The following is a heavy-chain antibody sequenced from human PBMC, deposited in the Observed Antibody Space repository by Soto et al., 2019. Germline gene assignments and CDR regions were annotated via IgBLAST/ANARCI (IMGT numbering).Heavy chain of an antibody. D-gene: IGHD3-10*02. J-gene: IGHJ4*02. V-gene: IGHV3-23*01. CDR1: GFTFSIYA. CDR3: AKDLGLAGIFGY. Sequence: GGSLRLSCAASGFTFSIYALSWVRQAPGKGLEWVSSISGSADNTFYADSVKGRFTISRDNSKNTLYLQMNSLRAEDTAVYYCAKDLGLAGIFGYWGQGTLVTVSS. CDR2: ISGSADNT.